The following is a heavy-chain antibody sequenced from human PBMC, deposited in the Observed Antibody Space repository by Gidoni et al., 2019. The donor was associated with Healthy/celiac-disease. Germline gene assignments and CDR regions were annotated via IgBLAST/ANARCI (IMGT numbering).Heavy chain of an antibody. CDR3: ARGIAVAGLYYFDY. V-gene: IGHV4-34*01. CDR2: INHSGST. D-gene: IGHD6-19*01. Sequence: QVQLQQLGAGLLKPSETLSLTCAVYGGSFSGYYWSWIRQPPGKGLEWIGEINHSGSTNYNPSLKSRVTISVDTSKNQFSLKLSSVTAADTAVYYCARGIAVAGLYYFDYWGQGTLVTVSS. J-gene: IGHJ4*02. CDR1: GGSFSGYY.